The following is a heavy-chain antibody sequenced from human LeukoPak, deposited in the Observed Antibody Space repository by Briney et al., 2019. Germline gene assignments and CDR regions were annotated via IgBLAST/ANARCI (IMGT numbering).Heavy chain of an antibody. CDR1: GFTFSSYS. CDR3: ARARRYCSGDSCSPDGAFDI. V-gene: IGHV3-21*01. CDR2: ISSSSSYI. D-gene: IGHD2-15*01. Sequence: GGSLRLSCAASGFTFSSYSMNWVRQAPGKGLEWVSSISSSSSYIYYADSVKGRFTISRDNAKNSLYLQMNSLRAEDTAVYYCARARRYCSGDSCSPDGAFDIWGQGTMVTVSS. J-gene: IGHJ3*02.